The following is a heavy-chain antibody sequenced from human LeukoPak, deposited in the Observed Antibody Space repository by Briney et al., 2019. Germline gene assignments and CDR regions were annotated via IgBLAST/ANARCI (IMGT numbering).Heavy chain of an antibody. D-gene: IGHD6-6*01. CDR2: IHTSGGT. CDR3: AREFSGTSIAARVFDS. V-gene: IGHV4-4*07. Sequence: IHTSGGTNYHPSLQSRVNMSVDTSKNQFSLHLSSVTAADTAMYYCAREFSGTSIAARVFDSWGQGTLVTVSS. J-gene: IGHJ4*02.